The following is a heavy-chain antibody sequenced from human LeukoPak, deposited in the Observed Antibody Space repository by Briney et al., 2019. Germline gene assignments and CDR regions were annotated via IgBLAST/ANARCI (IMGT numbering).Heavy chain of an antibody. CDR1: GYTFTGYY. D-gene: IGHD5-12*01. J-gene: IGHJ6*02. Sequence: GASVKVSCKASGYTFTGYYMHWVRQAPGQGLEWMGWINPNSGGTNYAQKFQGRVTMTRDTSISTAYMELSSLRSEDTAVYYCARDRRATNLGMDVWGQGTTVTVSS. CDR3: ARDRRATNLGMDV. V-gene: IGHV1-2*02. CDR2: INPNSGGT.